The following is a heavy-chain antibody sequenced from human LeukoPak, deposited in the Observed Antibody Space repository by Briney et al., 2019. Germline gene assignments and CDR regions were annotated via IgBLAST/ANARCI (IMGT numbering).Heavy chain of an antibody. Sequence: GGSLRLSCAASGFTFRLHAMAWVRQAPGKGLELVSALSGSGTGPYYSDSVKGRFTISRDNSNNTLYLQMNSLRAEDTAVYYCAKGVYQYYGSGSYTLDFWGQGTQVTVSS. CDR3: AKGVYQYYGSGSYTLDF. CDR2: LSGSGTGP. CDR1: GFTFRLHA. D-gene: IGHD3-10*01. V-gene: IGHV3-23*01. J-gene: IGHJ4*02.